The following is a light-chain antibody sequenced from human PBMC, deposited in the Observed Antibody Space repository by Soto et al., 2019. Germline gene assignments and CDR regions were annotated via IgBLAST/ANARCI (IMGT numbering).Light chain of an antibody. CDR2: DAS. CDR1: QSVSST. J-gene: IGKJ4*01. CDR3: QQYNNWTLT. V-gene: IGKV3-15*01. Sequence: EIVMTQSPATLSVSPGERATLSCRASQSVSSTLAWYQQKPGQAPRLLIYDASTRATGIPARFSGSGSGTEFTLTVNSLQSEDFTVYYCQQYNNWTLTFGGGTKVEI.